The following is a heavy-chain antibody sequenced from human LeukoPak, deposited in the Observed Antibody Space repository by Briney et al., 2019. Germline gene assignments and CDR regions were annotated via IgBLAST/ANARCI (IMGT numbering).Heavy chain of an antibody. CDR2: ISRSSDTT. Sequence: GGSLRLSCAASGFTFSSYNMNWVRQAPGKGLEWVSYISRSSDTTYYADSVKGRFTISRDNSKNTLYLQMNSLRAEDTAVYYCAKGNIVVVTAYIDYWGQGTLVTVSS. D-gene: IGHD2-21*02. V-gene: IGHV3-48*01. CDR1: GFTFSSYN. J-gene: IGHJ4*02. CDR3: AKGNIVVVTAYIDY.